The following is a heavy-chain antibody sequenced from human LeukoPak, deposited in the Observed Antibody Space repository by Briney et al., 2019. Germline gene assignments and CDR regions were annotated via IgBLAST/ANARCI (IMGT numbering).Heavy chain of an antibody. CDR2: ITHSGTST. J-gene: IGHJ3*01. CDR1: GFTFEDYA. D-gene: IGHD3-22*01. CDR3: VRVTSPFFDSGAQDAFDL. V-gene: IGHV3-20*04. Sequence: GGSLRLSCAVTGFTFEDYAMSWVRQPPGQGLEWLSYITHSGTSTSYADSVRGRFTISRDNAQNSLYLQMDSLRGDDTALYYCVRVTSPFFDSGAQDAFDLCGQGTMVTVS.